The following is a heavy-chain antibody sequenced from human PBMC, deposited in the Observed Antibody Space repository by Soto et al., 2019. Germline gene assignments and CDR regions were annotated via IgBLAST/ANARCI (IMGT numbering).Heavy chain of an antibody. D-gene: IGHD3-10*01. Sequence: LSLTCCVSGGSLIGATYSWNWIRQPPGKGLEWIGYIFPSGTTYYNPSLKSRVTISIDVSKNQFSLSLRSLTAADTAVYFCAKAGRGLDMFMDSWGQGTLVTVSS. CDR2: IFPSGTT. J-gene: IGHJ4*02. CDR1: GGSLIGATYS. V-gene: IGHV4-30-2*01. CDR3: AKAGRGLDMFMDS.